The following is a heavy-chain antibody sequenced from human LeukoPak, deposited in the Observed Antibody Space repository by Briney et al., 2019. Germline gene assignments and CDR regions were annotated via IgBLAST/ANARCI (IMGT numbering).Heavy chain of an antibody. J-gene: IGHJ4*02. Sequence: GGSLRLSCAASGFTFTTYSMHWVRQPPGKGLEWVAFISFDGNITYYANSVKGRFTIPRDNSKNTLFMQMNSLRPEDTAVYYCARVETYYYDSGGSRAYDYWGRGTLVTVSS. D-gene: IGHD3-22*01. V-gene: IGHV3-30*04. CDR2: ISFDGNIT. CDR1: GFTFTTYS. CDR3: ARVETYYYDSGGSRAYDY.